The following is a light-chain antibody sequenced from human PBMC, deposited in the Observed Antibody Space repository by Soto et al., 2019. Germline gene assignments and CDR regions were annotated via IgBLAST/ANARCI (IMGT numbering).Light chain of an antibody. Sequence: EIVLTQSPGTLSLSPGEMATLSCRSSQSVRSSYLAWYQKKPGQAPRLLIYGASSRATGIPDRFSGSGSGTDFTLTISRLEPEDFAVYYCHQYDSWTFGQGTKVDIK. CDR2: GAS. V-gene: IGKV3-20*01. CDR1: QSVRSSY. CDR3: HQYDSWT. J-gene: IGKJ1*01.